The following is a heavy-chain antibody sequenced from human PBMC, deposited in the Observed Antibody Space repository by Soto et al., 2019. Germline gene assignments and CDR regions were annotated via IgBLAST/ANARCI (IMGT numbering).Heavy chain of an antibody. D-gene: IGHD6-19*01. CDR2: INRSGRT. CDR3: ARATVWVAVAGTCYYYDGMEI. Sequence: PSETLSLTCAVYGGTFSGYYWSWIRQHPGKGLEWIGEINRSGRTNYNPSLKSRVTISVYTSKNQFSLKLSFVTAADTAVYYCARATVWVAVAGTCYYYDGMEIWGQGTTVTVSS. V-gene: IGHV4-34*08. J-gene: IGHJ6*02. CDR1: GGTFSGYY.